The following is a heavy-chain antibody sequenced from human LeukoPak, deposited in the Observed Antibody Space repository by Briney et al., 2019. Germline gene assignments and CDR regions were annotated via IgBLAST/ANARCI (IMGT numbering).Heavy chain of an antibody. D-gene: IGHD5-18*01. J-gene: IGHJ6*03. CDR2: INHSGST. CDR3: ARDAAMEPYYYYYYMDV. Sequence: SETLSLTCAVYGGSFSGYYWSWIRQPPGKGLEWIGEINHSGSTNYNPSLKSRVTISVDTSKNQFSLKLSSVTAADTAVYYCARDAAMEPYYYYYYMDVWGKGTTVTVSS. V-gene: IGHV4-34*01. CDR1: GGSFSGYY.